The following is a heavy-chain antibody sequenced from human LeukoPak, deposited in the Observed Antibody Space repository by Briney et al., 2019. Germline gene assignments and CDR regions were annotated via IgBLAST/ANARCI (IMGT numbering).Heavy chain of an antibody. V-gene: IGHV4-59*08. Sequence: SETLSLTCTVSGGSISSYYWSWIRQPPGKGLEWIGYIYYSGSTNYNPSLKSRVTISVDTSKNQFSLKLSSVTAADTAVYYCARTEGYNWFDPWGQGTLVTVSS. CDR3: ARTEGYNWFDP. CDR2: IYYSGST. D-gene: IGHD2-2*01. CDR1: GGSISSYY. J-gene: IGHJ5*02.